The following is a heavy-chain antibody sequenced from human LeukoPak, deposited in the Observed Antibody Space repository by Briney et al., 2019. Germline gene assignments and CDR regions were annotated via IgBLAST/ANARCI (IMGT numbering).Heavy chain of an antibody. D-gene: IGHD6-19*01. V-gene: IGHV3-48*03. CDR3: ARSGYSSGWSNYYYYGMDV. J-gene: IGHJ6*02. CDR2: ISSSGSTI. CDR1: GFSFSSYW. Sequence: GGSLRLSCAASGFSFSSYWMSWVRQATGKRLEWVSYISSSGSTIYYADSVKGRFTISRDNAKNSLYLQMNSLRAEDTAVYYCARSGYSSGWSNYYYYGMDVWGQGTTVTVSS.